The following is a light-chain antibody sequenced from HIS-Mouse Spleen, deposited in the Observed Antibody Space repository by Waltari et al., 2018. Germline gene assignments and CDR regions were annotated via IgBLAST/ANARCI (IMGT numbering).Light chain of an antibody. V-gene: IGLV3-10*01. J-gene: IGLJ2*01. CDR1: ALHKKY. CDR3: YSTDSSGNHRV. CDR2: EDS. Sequence: SYELTQPPSVSVSPGQTARITCSGDALHKKYAYWYQQKSGQAPVLVIYEDSKRPSGIPERFSGPSSGTMATLTISGAQVEDEADYYCYSTDSSGNHRVFGGGTKLTVL.